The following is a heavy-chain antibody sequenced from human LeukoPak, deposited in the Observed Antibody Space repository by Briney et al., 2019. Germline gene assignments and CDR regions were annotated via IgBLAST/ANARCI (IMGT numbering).Heavy chain of an antibody. V-gene: IGHV3-48*01. J-gene: IGHJ3*02. D-gene: IGHD3-10*01. CDR1: GFTFSSYS. CDR2: ISSSSSTI. CDR3: ARDRADLGGPPAVAFDI. Sequence: PGGSLRLSCAASGFTFSSYSMNWVRQAPGKGLEWVSYISSSSSTIYYADSVKGRFTISRDNAKNSLYLQMNSLRAEDTAVYYCARDRADLGGPPAVAFDIWGQGTMVTVSS.